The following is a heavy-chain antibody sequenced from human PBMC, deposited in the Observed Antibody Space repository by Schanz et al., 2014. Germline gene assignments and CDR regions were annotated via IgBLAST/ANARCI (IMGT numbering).Heavy chain of an antibody. CDR3: ASGPDYGSGSYSSY. Sequence: EVQLVESGGGLVKPGGSLRLSCEASRFTFSSYSFNWVRQAPGKGLEWVSSITASGDYMHYADSVKGRFTISRDNARNSLYLQMNILRVEDTAVYYCASGPDYGSGSYSSYWGQGTLVTVSS. J-gene: IGHJ4*02. V-gene: IGHV3-21*01. CDR2: ITASGDYM. D-gene: IGHD3-10*01. CDR1: RFTFSSYS.